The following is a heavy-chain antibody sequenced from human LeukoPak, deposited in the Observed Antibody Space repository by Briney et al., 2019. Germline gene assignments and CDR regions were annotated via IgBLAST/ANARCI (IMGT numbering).Heavy chain of an antibody. CDR3: ARDQAGEGDTGKFKLFDY. J-gene: IGHJ4*02. D-gene: IGHD1-7*01. CDR1: GYTFTSYG. Sequence: ASVKVSCKASGYTFTSYGVSWVRQAPGQGLEWMGWISTYNGNTNYAQKFQGRVNMTTDTSTSTAYMELRSLRSDDTAVYYCARDQAGEGDTGKFKLFDYWGQGTLVTVSS. V-gene: IGHV1-18*01. CDR2: ISTYNGNT.